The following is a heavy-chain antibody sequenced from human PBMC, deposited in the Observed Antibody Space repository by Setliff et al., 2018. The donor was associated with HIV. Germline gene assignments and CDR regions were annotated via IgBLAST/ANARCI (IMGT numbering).Heavy chain of an antibody. J-gene: IGHJ4*02. CDR2: IKSKKNGETT. Sequence: PGGSLRLSCAASGFIFSSSWMNWFRRAPGKGLEWVGRIKSKKNGETTDYAPPVRGRFTASRDSAKNTLYLQMNRLRAEDTAIYYCARGGRYSFDPLEYWGQGVLVTVSS. D-gene: IGHD5-18*01. CDR1: GFIFSSSW. V-gene: IGHV3-15*07. CDR3: ARGGRYSFDPLEY.